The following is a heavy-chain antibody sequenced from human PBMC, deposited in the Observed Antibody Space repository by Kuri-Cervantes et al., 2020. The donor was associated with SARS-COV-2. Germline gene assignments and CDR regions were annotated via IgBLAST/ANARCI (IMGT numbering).Heavy chain of an antibody. Sequence: TVSCKGSGYSFTSYWIGWVRQMPGKGLEWMGIIYPGDSDTRYSPSCQGQVTNSADKSIRTAYLQGSSLKASDTAMYYCASLGYCTNGVCYGFDYWGQGTLVTVSS. CDR2: IYPGDSDT. D-gene: IGHD2-8*01. CDR1: GYSFTSYW. V-gene: IGHV5-51*01. J-gene: IGHJ4*02. CDR3: ASLGYCTNGVCYGFDY.